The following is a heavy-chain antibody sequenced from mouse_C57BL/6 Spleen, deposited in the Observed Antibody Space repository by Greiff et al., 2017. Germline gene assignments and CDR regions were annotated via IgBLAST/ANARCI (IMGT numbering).Heavy chain of an antibody. Sequence: VQLQQSGAELVKPGASVKLSCKASGYTFTSYWMQWVKQRPGQGLEWIGEIDPSDSYTNYNQKFKGKATLTVDTSSSTAYMQLSSLTSEDSAVYYCARYDYGSFDVWGTGTTVTVSS. J-gene: IGHJ1*03. CDR2: IDPSDSYT. D-gene: IGHD2-12*01. CDR1: GYTFTSYW. V-gene: IGHV1-50*01. CDR3: ARYDYGSFDV.